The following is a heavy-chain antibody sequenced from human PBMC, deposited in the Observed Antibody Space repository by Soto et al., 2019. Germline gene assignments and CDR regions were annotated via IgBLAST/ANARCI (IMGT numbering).Heavy chain of an antibody. J-gene: IGHJ3*02. CDR3: AREVIVVVTAPAFDI. V-gene: IGHV3-30-3*01. CDR2: ISYDGSNK. Sequence: QVQLVESGGGVVQPGRSLRLSCAASGFTFSSYAMHWVRQAAGKGLEWVAVISYDGSNKYYADSVKGRFTISRDNSKNTLYLQMNSLRAEDTAVYYCAREVIVVVTAPAFDIWGQGTMVTVSS. CDR1: GFTFSSYA. D-gene: IGHD2-21*02.